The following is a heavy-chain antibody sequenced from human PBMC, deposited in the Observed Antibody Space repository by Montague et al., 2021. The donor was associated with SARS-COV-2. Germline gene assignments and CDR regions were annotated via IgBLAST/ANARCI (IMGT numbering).Heavy chain of an antibody. CDR3: TRSWGWKEPHYYFDH. CDR1: GDSVSSNSAA. J-gene: IGHJ4*02. V-gene: IGHV6-1*01. Sequence: YAISGDSVSSNSAAWNWIRQSPSRGLEWLGRTYFRSKWYSEYAFSVKGRITINADTSTNQFSLQVNSVTPEDTAIYYCTRSWGWKEPHYYFDHWGQGTLVIVSS. CDR2: TYFRSKWYS. D-gene: IGHD1-14*01.